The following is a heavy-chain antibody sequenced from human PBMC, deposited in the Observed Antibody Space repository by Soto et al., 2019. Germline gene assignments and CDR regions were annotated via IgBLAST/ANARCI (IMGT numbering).Heavy chain of an antibody. J-gene: IGHJ3*02. V-gene: IGHV4-59*01. Sequence: SDTLSLTCTVSGGSISSYYWSWIRQPPGKGLEWIGYIYYSGSTNYNPSLKSRVTISVDTSKNQFSLKLSSVTAADTAVYYCARGGSSGWYLDAFDIWGQGTMVTVSS. CDR1: GGSISSYY. CDR2: IYYSGST. D-gene: IGHD6-19*01. CDR3: ARGGSSGWYLDAFDI.